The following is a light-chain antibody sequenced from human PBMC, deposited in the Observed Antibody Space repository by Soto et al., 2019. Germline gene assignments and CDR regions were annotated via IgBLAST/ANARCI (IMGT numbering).Light chain of an antibody. J-gene: IGLJ2*01. CDR1: SSDVGGYNY. CDR3: SSYTGSTTLVI. Sequence: QSALTQPASVSGSPGQSITISCTGTSSDVGGYNYVSWYQQHPGKAPKLMIYDVSNLPSGVSNRFSGSRSGNTASLTISGLQAEDEAHYYCSSYTGSTTLVIFGGGTKLTVL. CDR2: DVS. V-gene: IGLV2-14*03.